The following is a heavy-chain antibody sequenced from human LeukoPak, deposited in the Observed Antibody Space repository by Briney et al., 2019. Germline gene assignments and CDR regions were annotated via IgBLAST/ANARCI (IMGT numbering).Heavy chain of an antibody. D-gene: IGHD6-6*01. J-gene: IGHJ6*03. CDR2: TYYRSKWYN. V-gene: IGHV6-1*01. Sequence: SQTLSLTCAISGDSVSSNSAAWNWIRQSPSRGLEWLGGTYYRSKWYNDYAVSVKSRITINPDTSKNQFSLQLNSVTPEDTAVYYCAREGVVAARHYYYYYMDVWGKGTTDTVSS. CDR1: GDSVSSNSAA. CDR3: AREGVVAARHYYYYYMDV.